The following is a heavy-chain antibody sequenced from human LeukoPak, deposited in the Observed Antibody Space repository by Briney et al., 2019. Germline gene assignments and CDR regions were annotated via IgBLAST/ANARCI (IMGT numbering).Heavy chain of an antibody. CDR1: GFTFSSYA. CDR3: AKDNGITIFGVVIGGPFDY. Sequence: GGSLRHSCAASGFTFSSYAMSWVRQAPGKGLEWVSAISGSGGSTYYADSVKGRFTVSRDNSKNTLYLQMNSLRAEDTAVYYCAKDNGITIFGVVIGGPFDYWGQGTLVTVSS. V-gene: IGHV3-23*01. D-gene: IGHD3-3*01. J-gene: IGHJ4*02. CDR2: ISGSGGST.